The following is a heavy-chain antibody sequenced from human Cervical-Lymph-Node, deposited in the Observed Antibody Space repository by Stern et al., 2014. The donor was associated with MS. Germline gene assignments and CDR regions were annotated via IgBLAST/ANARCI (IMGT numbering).Heavy chain of an antibody. CDR1: GGTFSNSG. V-gene: IGHV1-69*01. Sequence: QVQLVQSGAEVKKPGSSVKVSCKASGGTFSNSGITWARQAPGQGLDWMGGVITTFASVNVAQKFQGRLTITADEATNTVYMELSSLRSDDTAVYYCARDRNGEGIMAYWGQGTLVTVSS. CDR2: VITTFASV. D-gene: IGHD3-16*01. CDR3: ARDRNGEGIMAY. J-gene: IGHJ4*02.